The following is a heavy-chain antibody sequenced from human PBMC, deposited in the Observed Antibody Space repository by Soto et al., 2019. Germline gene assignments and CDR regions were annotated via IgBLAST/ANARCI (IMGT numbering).Heavy chain of an antibody. D-gene: IGHD3-16*01. CDR1: RDTFNKYA. J-gene: IGHJ6*02. Sequence: QVQLVQSGAEVKKPGSSVKVSCTTSRDTFNKYAFNWVRQAPGQSLEWMGWIIPIFSSRNYAEKFQGRVTITADDSTSTAYMELRSLRFEDTAVYYCARGETYLGVWGQGTTVTVSS. CDR3: ARGETYLGV. V-gene: IGHV1-69*01. CDR2: IIPIFSSR.